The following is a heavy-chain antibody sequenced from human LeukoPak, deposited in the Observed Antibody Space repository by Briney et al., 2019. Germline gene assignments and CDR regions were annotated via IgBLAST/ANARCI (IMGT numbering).Heavy chain of an antibody. CDR3: ARHATSSTSGPPYDY. D-gene: IGHD5-24*01. J-gene: IGHJ4*02. CDR2: IYHSGSM. Sequence: NPSETLSLTCTVSGGSINSSDYYWGWIRQPPGKGREWIGSIYHSGSMYASLKSRVTISVDTSKNQFSLKMSSVTAADTAVYYCARHATSSTSGPPYDYWGQGTLVTVSS. CDR1: GGSINSSDYY. V-gene: IGHV4-39*01.